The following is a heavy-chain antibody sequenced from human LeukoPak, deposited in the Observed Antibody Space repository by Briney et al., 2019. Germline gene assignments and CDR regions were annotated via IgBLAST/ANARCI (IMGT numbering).Heavy chain of an antibody. D-gene: IGHD6-19*01. CDR1: GFTFSSYA. Sequence: GGSLRLSCAASGFTFSSYAMSWVRQAPGKGLEWVSAISGSGGSTYYADSVKGRFTISRDNSKNTLYLQMNSLRAEDTAVYYCARDPSPPYSSGWYVGAFDIWGQGTMVTVSS. J-gene: IGHJ3*02. CDR3: ARDPSPPYSSGWYVGAFDI. CDR2: ISGSGGST. V-gene: IGHV3-23*01.